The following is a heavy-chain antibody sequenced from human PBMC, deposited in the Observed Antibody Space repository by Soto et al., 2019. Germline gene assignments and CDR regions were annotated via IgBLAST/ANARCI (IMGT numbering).Heavy chain of an antibody. V-gene: IGHV4-59*01. D-gene: IGHD6-19*01. J-gene: IGHJ4*02. CDR3: ARQEAVAGTPFDS. CDR2: IYFSGST. Sequence: QVHLQESGPGLVKPSETLSLTCTVSGGSIGGYYWNWIRQPPGKGLEWLGYIYFSGSTHYNPSLKTRLTISLDTSKKQFSLNLRSVTAADRAVYYCARQEAVAGTPFDSWGQGTLVSVSS. CDR1: GGSIGGYY.